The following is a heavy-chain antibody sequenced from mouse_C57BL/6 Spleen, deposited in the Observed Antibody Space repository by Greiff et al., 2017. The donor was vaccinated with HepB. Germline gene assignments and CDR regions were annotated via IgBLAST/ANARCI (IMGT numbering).Heavy chain of an antibody. Sequence: LVESGPELVKPGASVKISCKASGYSFTDYNMNWVKQSNGKSLEWIGVINPNYGTTSYNQKFKGKATLTVDQSSSTAYMQLNSLTSEDSAVYYCARHRSYYSNPPYYYAMDYWGQGTSVTVSS. CDR3: ARHRSYYSNPPYYYAMDY. CDR1: GYSFTDYN. CDR2: INPNYGTT. J-gene: IGHJ4*01. D-gene: IGHD2-5*01. V-gene: IGHV1-39*01.